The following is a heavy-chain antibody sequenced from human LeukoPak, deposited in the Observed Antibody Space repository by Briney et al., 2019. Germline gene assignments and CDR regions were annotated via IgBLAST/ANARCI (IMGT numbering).Heavy chain of an antibody. CDR3: AKAYYYDSSGYYYFDY. J-gene: IGHJ4*02. CDR1: GFTFDDYG. CDR2: INWNGGGT. Sequence: GGSLRLSCAASGFTFDDYGMSWVRQAPGKGLEWVSGINWNGGGTGYADSVKGRFTISRDNAKNSLYLQMNSLRAEDTALYHCAKAYYYDSSGYYYFDYWGQGTLVTVSS. D-gene: IGHD3-22*01. V-gene: IGHV3-20*01.